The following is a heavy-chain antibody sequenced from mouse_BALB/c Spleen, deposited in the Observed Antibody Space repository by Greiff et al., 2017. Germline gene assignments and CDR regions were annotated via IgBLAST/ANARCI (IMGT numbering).Heavy chain of an antibody. V-gene: IGHV1-9*01. CDR2: ILPGSGST. J-gene: IGHJ2*01. CDR1: GYTFSSYW. CDR3: ATSPSDGGY. D-gene: IGHD6-1*01. Sequence: VQRVESGAELMKPGASVKISCKATGYTFSSYWIEWVKQRPGHGLEWIGEILPGSGSTNYNEKFKGKATFTADTSSNTAYMQLSSLTSEDSAVYYCATSPSDGGYWGQGTTLTVSS.